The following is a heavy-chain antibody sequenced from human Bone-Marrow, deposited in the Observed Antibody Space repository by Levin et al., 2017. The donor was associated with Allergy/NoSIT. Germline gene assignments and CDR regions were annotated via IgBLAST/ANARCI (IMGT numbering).Heavy chain of an antibody. V-gene: IGHV4-31*03. D-gene: IGHD1/OR15-1a*01. CDR3: AREDGSTIDY. J-gene: IGHJ4*02. Sequence: SQTLSLPCTVSGGSIRSGGYYWSWIRQQPGKGLEWIGYIYYSGNTYYNPSLKSRVMISVDTSKNQFSLKVSSVTAADTAVYYCAREDGSTIDYWGQGILVTVSS. CDR2: IYYSGNT. CDR1: GGSIRSGGYY.